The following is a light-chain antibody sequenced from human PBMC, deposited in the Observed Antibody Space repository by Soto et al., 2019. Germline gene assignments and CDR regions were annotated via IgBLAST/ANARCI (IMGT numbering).Light chain of an antibody. CDR2: GAS. CDR3: QQYGSSGT. Sequence: EIVMTQSPATLSVSPGEGATLSCRASQSVSSKLAWYQQKPGQAPRLLIYGASNRATGIPDRFSGSGSGTDFTLTISRLEPEDFAVYYCQQYGSSGTFGQGTRLEIK. V-gene: IGKV3-20*01. J-gene: IGKJ5*01. CDR1: QSVSSK.